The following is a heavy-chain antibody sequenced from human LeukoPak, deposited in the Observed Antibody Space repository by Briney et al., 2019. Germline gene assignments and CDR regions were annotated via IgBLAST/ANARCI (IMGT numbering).Heavy chain of an antibody. CDR3: ARAPFGYSSSIRVRNWFDP. J-gene: IGHJ5*02. D-gene: IGHD6-6*01. Sequence: SSETLSLTCTVSGGSISSYYWGWIRQPPGKGLEWIGYIYYSGSTNYNPSLKSRVTISVDTSKNQFSLKLSSVTAADTAVYCCARAPFGYSSSIRVRNWFDPWGQGTLVTVSS. CDR2: IYYSGST. V-gene: IGHV4-59*01. CDR1: GGSISSYY.